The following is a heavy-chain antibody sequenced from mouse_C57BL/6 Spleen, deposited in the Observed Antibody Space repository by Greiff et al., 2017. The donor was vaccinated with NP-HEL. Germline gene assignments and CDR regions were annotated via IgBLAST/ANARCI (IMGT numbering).Heavy chain of an antibody. D-gene: IGHD1-1*01. CDR2: IYPGSGST. CDR3: ARIYYYRSSYVDWYFDV. J-gene: IGHJ1*03. CDR1: GYTFTSYW. V-gene: IGHV1-55*01. Sequence: QVQLQQPGAELVKPGASVKMSCKASGYTFTSYWITWVKQRPGQGLEWIGDIYPGSGSTNYNEKFKSKATLTVDTSSSTAYMQLSSLTSEDSAVYYCARIYYYRSSYVDWYFDVWGTGTTVTVSS.